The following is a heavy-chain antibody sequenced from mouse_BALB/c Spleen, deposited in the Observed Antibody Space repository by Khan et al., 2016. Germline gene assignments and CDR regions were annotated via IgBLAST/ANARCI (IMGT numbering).Heavy chain of an antibody. D-gene: IGHD2-3*01. CDR2: ISSGGSYT. Sequence: EVELVESGGGLVKPGGSLKLSCAASGFTFSSYTMSWVRQTPEKRLEWVATISSGGSYTYSPDSVKGRFTISRDKAKNTLYLQMSSLKSEDTAMYYWTRGYDGYSPFVYWGPGTLVTVSA. J-gene: IGHJ3*01. CDR1: GFTFSSYT. V-gene: IGHV5-6-4*01. CDR3: TRGYDGYSPFVY.